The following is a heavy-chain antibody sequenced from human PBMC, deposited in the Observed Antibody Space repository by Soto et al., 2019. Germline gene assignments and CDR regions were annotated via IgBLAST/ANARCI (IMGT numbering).Heavy chain of an antibody. J-gene: IGHJ5*02. Sequence: ASETLSLTCTVSGGSISSYYWSWIRQPPGKGLEWIGYIYYSGSTNYNPSLKSRVTISVDTSKNQFSLKLSSVTAADTAVYYCARDGPVPYNWFDPWGQGTLVTVSS. V-gene: IGHV4-59*01. CDR3: ARDGPVPYNWFDP. CDR1: GGSISSYY. D-gene: IGHD2-2*01. CDR2: IYYSGST.